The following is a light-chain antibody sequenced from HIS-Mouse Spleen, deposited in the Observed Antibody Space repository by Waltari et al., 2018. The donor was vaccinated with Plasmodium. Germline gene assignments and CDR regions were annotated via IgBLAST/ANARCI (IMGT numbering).Light chain of an antibody. CDR1: QSVSSN. CDR2: GAS. Sequence: EIVMTQPPATLSVSPGERATLSCRASQSVSSNLACYQQKPGQAPRLLIYGASTRATGIPARFSGSGSETEFTLTLSSLQSEDFAVYYCQQYNNWSFTFGPGTKVDIK. J-gene: IGKJ3*01. CDR3: QQYNNWSFT. V-gene: IGKV3-15*01.